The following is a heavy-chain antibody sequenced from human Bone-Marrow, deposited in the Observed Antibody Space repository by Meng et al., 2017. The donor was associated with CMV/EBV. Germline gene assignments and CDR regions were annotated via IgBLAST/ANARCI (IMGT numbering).Heavy chain of an antibody. CDR1: GFTFGNFA. J-gene: IGHJ4*02. D-gene: IGHD6-19*01. CDR3: TRDSGDSERWLAPFD. Sequence: GESLKISCSASGFTFGNFAMSWVRQAPGKGLEWITFIRSKPFGGTTQYAASVKGRFTISRDDSRGIVYLQMNSLKTEDTAVYYCTRDSGDSERWLAPFDWGQGTLVTVSS. CDR2: IRSKPFGGTT. V-gene: IGHV3-49*04.